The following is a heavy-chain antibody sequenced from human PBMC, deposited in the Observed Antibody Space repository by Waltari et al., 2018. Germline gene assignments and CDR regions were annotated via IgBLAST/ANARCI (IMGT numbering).Heavy chain of an antibody. Sequence: QVQLPESGPGLVKPSETLSLTCTVSGYSISSGYYWGWIRQPPGKGREWIGGIYHSGSTYYNPYVKSRATRSVDTSKNQFCRKLSSVTAADTAVYDCARVPGPRDGGDYWGQGTLVTVSS. V-gene: IGHV4-38-2*02. J-gene: IGHJ4*02. D-gene: IGHD3-10*01. CDR1: GYSISSGYY. CDR3: ARVPGPRDGGDY. CDR2: IYHSGST.